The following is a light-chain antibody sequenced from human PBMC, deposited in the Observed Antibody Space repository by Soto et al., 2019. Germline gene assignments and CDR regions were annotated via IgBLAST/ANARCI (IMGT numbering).Light chain of an antibody. CDR3: SSYTTSAPYV. Sequence: QSALTQPASVSGSPGQSITISCTGTSSDVGTYNFVSWYQHHPGRAPKLIIYEVTIRPSGVSNRFSGSKSGHTASLTISGLQAEDEADYYCSSYTTSAPYVFGIGTKLTVL. J-gene: IGLJ1*01. V-gene: IGLV2-14*01. CDR2: EVT. CDR1: SSDVGTYNF.